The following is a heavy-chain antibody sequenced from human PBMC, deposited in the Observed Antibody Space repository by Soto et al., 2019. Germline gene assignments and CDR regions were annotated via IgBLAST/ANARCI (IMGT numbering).Heavy chain of an antibody. J-gene: IGHJ6*02. Sequence: QVQLVQSGAEVKKPGASVKVSCKASGYTFTGYYMHWVRQAPGQGLEWMGWINPNSGGTNYAQKFQGWVTMTRDTSISTAYMELSRLRSDDTAVYYCARDWAAAGTTQNYYYYGMDVWGQGTTVTVSS. CDR3: ARDWAAAGTTQNYYYYGMDV. CDR1: GYTFTGYY. D-gene: IGHD6-13*01. V-gene: IGHV1-2*04. CDR2: INPNSGGT.